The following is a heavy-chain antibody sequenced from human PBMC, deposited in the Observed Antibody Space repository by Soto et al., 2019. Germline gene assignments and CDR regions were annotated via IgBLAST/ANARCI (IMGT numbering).Heavy chain of an antibody. CDR2: ISAYNGNT. V-gene: IGHV1-18*01. CDR1: GYTFTSYG. Sequence: ASVKVSCKASGYTFTSYGISWVRQAPGQGLEWMGWISAYNGNTNYAQKLQGRVTMTTDTSTSTAYMELRSLRSDDTAVYYCARDRSLWELKLYAYWGQGNLVTVTS. CDR3: ARDRSLWELKLYAY. D-gene: IGHD1-26*01. J-gene: IGHJ4*02.